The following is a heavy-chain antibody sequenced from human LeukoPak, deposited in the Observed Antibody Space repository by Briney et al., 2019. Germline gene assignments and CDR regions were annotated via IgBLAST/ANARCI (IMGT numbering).Heavy chain of an antibody. Sequence: RSSETLSLTCAVYGGSFSGYYWSWIRQPPGKGLEWIGEINHSGSTNYNPSLKSRVTISVDTSKNQFSLKLSSVTAADTAVYYCARGGYDFWSGYYPRWFDPWGQGTLVTVSS. CDR2: INHSGST. J-gene: IGHJ5*02. V-gene: IGHV4-34*01. D-gene: IGHD3-3*01. CDR3: ARGGYDFWSGYYPRWFDP. CDR1: GGSFSGYY.